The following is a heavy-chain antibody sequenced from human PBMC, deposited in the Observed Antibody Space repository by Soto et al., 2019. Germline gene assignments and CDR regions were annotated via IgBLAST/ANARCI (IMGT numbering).Heavy chain of an antibody. J-gene: IGHJ4*02. D-gene: IGHD2-2*01. CDR2: ISGSGGST. CDR1: GFTFSSYA. V-gene: IGHV3-23*01. CDR3: AKSVGYCSSTSCPRGFYDY. Sequence: EVQLLESGGGLVQPGGSLRLSCAASGFTFSSYAMSWVRQAPGKGLEWVSAISGSGGSTYHADSVKGRFTISRDNSKNTLYLQMNSLRAEDTAVYYCAKSVGYCSSTSCPRGFYDYWGQGTLVTVSS.